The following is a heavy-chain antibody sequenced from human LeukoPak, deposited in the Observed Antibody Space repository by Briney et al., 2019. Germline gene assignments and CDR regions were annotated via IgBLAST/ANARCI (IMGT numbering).Heavy chain of an antibody. CDR2: IYYSGTT. CDR1: GGSISSYC. V-gene: IGHV4-59*01. D-gene: IGHD3-10*01. J-gene: IGHJ4*02. Sequence: SETLSLTCTVSGGSISSYCWSWIRQPPGKGLEGIGYIYYSGTTSYNPSLKSRVTISVDTSKNQFSLRLSSVTAADTAVYYCARLSYYASGSYGCDYWGQGTLVTVSS. CDR3: ARLSYYASGSYGCDY.